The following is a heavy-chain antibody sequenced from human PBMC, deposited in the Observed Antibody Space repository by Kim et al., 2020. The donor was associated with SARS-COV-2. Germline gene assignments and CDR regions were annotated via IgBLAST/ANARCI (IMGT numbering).Heavy chain of an antibody. CDR3: AKTVGAKLIDY. CDR2: ST. D-gene: IGHD1-26*01. Sequence: STYYADSVKGRFTISRDNSKNTLYLQMNSLRAEDTAVYYCAKTVGAKLIDYWGQGTLVTVSS. J-gene: IGHJ4*02. V-gene: IGHV3-23*03.